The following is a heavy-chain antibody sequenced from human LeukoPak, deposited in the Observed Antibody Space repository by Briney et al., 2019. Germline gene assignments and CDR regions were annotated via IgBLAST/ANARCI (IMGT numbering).Heavy chain of an antibody. CDR2: IHSSGST. J-gene: IGHJ4*02. CDR3: ARHEEEDGYNAKTIDS. D-gene: IGHD5-24*01. Sequence: SETLSLTCTVSGGSISSSNNYLGWVRQPPGKGLKWVGAIHSSGSTTYYNPSLKSRLTISVDTSKNQFSLKLSSVTAADTAVYYCARHEEEDGYNAKTIDSWGQGTLVTVSS. CDR1: GGSISSSNNY. V-gene: IGHV4-39*01.